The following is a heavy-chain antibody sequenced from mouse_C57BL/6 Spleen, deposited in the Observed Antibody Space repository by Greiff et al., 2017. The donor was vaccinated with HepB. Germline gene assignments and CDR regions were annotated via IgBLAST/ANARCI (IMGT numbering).Heavy chain of an antibody. CDR3: TRSAYYSNSFAY. CDR2: IRLKSDNYAT. Sequence: EVMLVESGGGLVQPGGSMKLSCVASGFTFSNYWMNWVRQSPEKGLEWVAQIRLKSDNYATHYAESVKGRFTISRDDSKSSVYLQMNNLRAEDTGIYYCTRSAYYSNSFAYWGQGTLVTVSA. J-gene: IGHJ3*01. CDR1: GFTFSNYW. V-gene: IGHV6-3*01. D-gene: IGHD2-5*01.